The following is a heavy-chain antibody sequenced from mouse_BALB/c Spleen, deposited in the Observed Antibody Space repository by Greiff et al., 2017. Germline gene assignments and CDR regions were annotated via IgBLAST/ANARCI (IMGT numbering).Heavy chain of an antibody. CDR3: ARGEVRDAMDY. J-gene: IGHJ4*01. CDR1: GYSITSDYA. Sequence: DVKLQESGPGLVKPSQSLSLTCTVTGYSITSDYAWNWIRQFPGNKLEWMGYISYSGSTSYNPSLKSRISITRDTSKNQFFLQLNSVTTEDTATYYCARGEVRDAMDYWGQGTSVTVSS. V-gene: IGHV3-2*02. D-gene: IGHD1-1*01. CDR2: ISYSGST.